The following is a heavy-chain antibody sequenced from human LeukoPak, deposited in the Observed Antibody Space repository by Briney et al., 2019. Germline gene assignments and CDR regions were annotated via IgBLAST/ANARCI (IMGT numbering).Heavy chain of an antibody. Sequence: GGSLRLSCAASGFTFAGYWMSWVRQAPGKGLEWVANIKQDGSEEYYVDSVKGRFTISRDNAENSLYLQMNSLRAEDTAVYYCARDLQGTSWYNWFDPWGQGTLVTVSS. CDR3: ARDLQGTSWYNWFDP. CDR1: GFTFAGYW. D-gene: IGHD6-13*01. CDR2: IKQDGSEE. V-gene: IGHV3-7*05. J-gene: IGHJ5*02.